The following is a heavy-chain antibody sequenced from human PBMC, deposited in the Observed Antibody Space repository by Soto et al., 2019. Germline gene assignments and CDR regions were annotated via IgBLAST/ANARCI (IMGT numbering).Heavy chain of an antibody. Sequence: GGSLRLSCAASGFTFSSYWMSWVRQAPGKGLEWVANRKQDGSEKYYVDSVKGRFTITRDNAKNSLYLQMNSLRAEYTAVYYCSRLRQLVVPASWFDPWGQGTLVTVSS. J-gene: IGHJ5*02. CDR3: SRLRQLVVPASWFDP. CDR1: GFTFSSYW. D-gene: IGHD6-6*01. V-gene: IGHV3-7*01. CDR2: RKQDGSEK.